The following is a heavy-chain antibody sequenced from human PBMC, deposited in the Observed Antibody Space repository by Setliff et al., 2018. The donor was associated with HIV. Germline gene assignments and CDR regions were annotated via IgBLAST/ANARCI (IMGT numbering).Heavy chain of an antibody. CDR3: ASDSRGYCAGGSCRFDC. J-gene: IGHJ4*02. D-gene: IGHD2-15*01. Sequence: SETLSLTCTVSGGSISSGVYYWSWIRQHPGKGLEWIGFIYYSGSTYYNPSLESRVSVSVDTSKNQFSLKLNSVTAADTAVDYCASDSRGYCAGGSCRFDCWGQGTLVTVSS. CDR2: IYYSGST. V-gene: IGHV4-31*03. CDR1: GGSISSGVYY.